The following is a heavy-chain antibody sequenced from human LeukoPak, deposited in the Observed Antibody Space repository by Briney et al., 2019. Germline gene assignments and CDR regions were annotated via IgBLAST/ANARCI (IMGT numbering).Heavy chain of an antibody. J-gene: IGHJ4*02. CDR3: TTTAQYRLRPLDF. CDR2: IKSKSYGGTT. Sequence: GGSLRLSCAASGFTFSNVWMSWVRQAPGKGLEWVGRIKSKSYGGTTDYAAPVKDRFTISRDDSKNTLYLHMNSLKTEDTAVYYCTTTAQYRLRPLDFWGQGTLVTVSS. V-gene: IGHV3-15*01. CDR1: GFTFSNVW. D-gene: IGHD4-11*01.